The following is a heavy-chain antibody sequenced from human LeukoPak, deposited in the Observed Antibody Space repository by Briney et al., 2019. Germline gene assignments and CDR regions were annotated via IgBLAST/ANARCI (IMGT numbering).Heavy chain of an antibody. CDR1: VLTFSRYS. CDR2: ISSSSSYI. D-gene: IGHD6-19*01. V-gene: IGHV3-21*01. CDR3: ARPVAVAGTFEFDY. Sequence: GGPQRLFCAASVLTFSRYSMNGLRQATGKGLEWVSSISSSSSYIYYAGSVKGRLTISRDNAKNSLYLQMNSLRAEDTAVYYCARPVAVAGTFEFDYWGQGTLVTVSS. J-gene: IGHJ4*02.